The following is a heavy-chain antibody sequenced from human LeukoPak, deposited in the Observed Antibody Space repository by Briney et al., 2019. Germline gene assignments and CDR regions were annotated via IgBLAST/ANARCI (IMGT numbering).Heavy chain of an antibody. CDR3: AREAAAGID. D-gene: IGHD6-13*01. CDR2: INHSGST. V-gene: IGHV4-34*01. J-gene: IGHJ4*02. CDR1: GGSFSGYY. Sequence: PSETLSLTCAVYGGSFSGYYWSWIRQPLGKGLEWIGEINHSGSTNYNPSLKSRVTISVDTSKNQFSLELSSVTAADTAVYYCAREAAAGIDWGQGTLVTVSS.